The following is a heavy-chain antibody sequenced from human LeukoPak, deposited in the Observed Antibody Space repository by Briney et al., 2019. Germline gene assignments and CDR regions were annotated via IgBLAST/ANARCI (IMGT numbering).Heavy chain of an antibody. CDR1: GFTMSTTW. J-gene: IGHJ4*02. Sequence: GGSLRLSCAASGFTMSTTWMSWVRQAPGKGLECVALINEDGSKKYYGDPVKGRFTISGDKAKNSLYLQMNSLRVEDTAVYYCARDYKYAFDNWGQGTLVTVSS. D-gene: IGHD5-24*01. CDR3: ARDYKYAFDN. V-gene: IGHV3-7*01. CDR2: INEDGSKK.